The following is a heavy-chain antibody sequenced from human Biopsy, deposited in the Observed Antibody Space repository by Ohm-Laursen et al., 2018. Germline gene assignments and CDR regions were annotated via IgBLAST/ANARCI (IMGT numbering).Heavy chain of an antibody. CDR1: GGSISSYY. D-gene: IGHD2/OR15-2a*01. CDR3: ARATNSTGWPYYYFYGMDA. Sequence: SETLSLTRTVSGGSISSYYWNWIRQTPGKGLEWIGYIYYSGSTNYNTSLKSRVTISVDTSKNQFSLRLNSVTAADTAVYYCARATNSTGWPYYYFYGMDAWGQGTTVTVSS. V-gene: IGHV4-59*01. J-gene: IGHJ6*02. CDR2: IYYSGST.